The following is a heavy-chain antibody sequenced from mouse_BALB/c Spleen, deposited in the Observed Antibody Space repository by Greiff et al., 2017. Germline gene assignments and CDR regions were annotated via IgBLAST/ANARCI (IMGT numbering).Heavy chain of an antibody. CDR3: ARANFPNYYGSSYHAMDY. CDR1: GFSLTGYG. Sequence: VQLQQSGPGLVAPSQSLSITCTVSGFSLTGYGVNWVRQPPGKGLEWLGMIWGDGSTDYNSALKSRLSISKDNSKSQVFLKMNSLQTDDTARYYCARANFPNYYGSSYHAMDYWGQGTSVTVSS. J-gene: IGHJ4*01. V-gene: IGHV2-6-7*01. D-gene: IGHD1-1*01. CDR2: IWGDGST.